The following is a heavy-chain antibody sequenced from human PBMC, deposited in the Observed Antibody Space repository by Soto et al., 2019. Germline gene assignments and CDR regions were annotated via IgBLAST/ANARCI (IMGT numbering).Heavy chain of an antibody. V-gene: IGHV5-51*01. CDR2: IYPGDSDT. Sequence: ESLKISCKGSGYSFTSYWIGWVRQMPGKGLEWMGIIYPGDSDTRYSPSFQGQVTISADKSISTAYLQWSSLKASDTAMYYCARHDRGYSYGYRDYGMDVWGQGTTVTVSS. CDR1: GYSFTSYW. J-gene: IGHJ6*02. D-gene: IGHD5-18*01. CDR3: ARHDRGYSYGYRDYGMDV.